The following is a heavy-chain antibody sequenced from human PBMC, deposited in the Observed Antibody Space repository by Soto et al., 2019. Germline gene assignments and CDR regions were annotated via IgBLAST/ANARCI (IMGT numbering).Heavy chain of an antibody. CDR3: AHGSGWLSDY. CDR2: IYWNDDK. D-gene: IGHD6-19*01. V-gene: IGHV2-5*01. CDR1: GFSLSTSAVG. Sequence: ITLKKSGPTLLKPTQTHTLTCTFSGFSLSTSAVGVNWIRQPPGKALEWLALIYWNDDKHYTPSLSGRLTITKDTSKNQVVLTMTNMNPVDTATYYCAHGSGWLSDYWGQGILVTVSS. J-gene: IGHJ4*02.